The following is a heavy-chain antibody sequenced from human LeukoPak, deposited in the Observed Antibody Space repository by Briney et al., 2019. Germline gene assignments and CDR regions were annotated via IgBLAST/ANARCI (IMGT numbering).Heavy chain of an antibody. D-gene: IGHD1-26*01. CDR3: ARDLRSGSYYWYYGMDV. Sequence: ASVKVSCKASGGTFSSYAISWVRQAPGQGLEWMGGIIPIFGTANYAQKFQGRVTITADESTSTAYMELSSLRSEDTAVYYRARDLRSGSYYWYYGMDVWGQGTTATVSS. V-gene: IGHV1-69*13. CDR1: GGTFSSYA. CDR2: IIPIFGTA. J-gene: IGHJ6*02.